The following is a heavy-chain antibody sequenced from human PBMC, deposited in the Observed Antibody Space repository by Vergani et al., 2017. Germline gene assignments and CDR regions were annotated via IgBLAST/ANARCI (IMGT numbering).Heavy chain of an antibody. CDR1: GFTFSSYA. CDR2: ISYDGSNK. V-gene: IGHV3-30-3*01. J-gene: IGHJ4*02. D-gene: IGHD3-3*01. Sequence: QVQLVESGGGVVQPGRSLRISCAASGFTFSSYAMHWVRQAPGKGLEWVAVISYDGSNKYYADSVKGRFTISRDNSKNTLYLQMNSLRAEDTAVYYCARSGYYDFWCAYYWGQGTLVTVSS. CDR3: ARSGYYDFWCAYY.